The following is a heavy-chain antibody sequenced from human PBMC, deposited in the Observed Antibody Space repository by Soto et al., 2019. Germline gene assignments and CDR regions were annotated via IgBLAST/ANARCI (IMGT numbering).Heavy chain of an antibody. CDR3: ARPGHHAPFDY. J-gene: IGHJ4*02. CDR2: INHSGST. Sequence: QVQLQQWGAGLLKPSETLSLTCAVYGGSFSGYYWSWIRQPPGKGLEWIGEINHSGSTNYNPSLNSRITRSVDTSKNQFSLKLSSGTAAATAVYYCARPGHHAPFDYWGQDTLVTVSS. V-gene: IGHV4-34*01. CDR1: GGSFSGYY. D-gene: IGHD2-8*01.